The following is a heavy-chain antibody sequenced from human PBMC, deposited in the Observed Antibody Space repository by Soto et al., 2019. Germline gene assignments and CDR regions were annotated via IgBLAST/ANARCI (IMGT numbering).Heavy chain of an antibody. J-gene: IGHJ6*02. CDR2: IYFGDSDT. CDR3: ARQYCTGDCYSDYYSGMDV. Sequence: GESLKISCKGSGYSFTSYWIGWVRQMPGKGLVWMGMIYFGDSDTRYSPSFQGQVTISADKSITTAYLQWSSLKASDTAMYYCARQYCTGDCYSDYYSGMDVWGQGTTVTVS. CDR1: GYSFTSYW. V-gene: IGHV5-51*01. D-gene: IGHD2-21*02.